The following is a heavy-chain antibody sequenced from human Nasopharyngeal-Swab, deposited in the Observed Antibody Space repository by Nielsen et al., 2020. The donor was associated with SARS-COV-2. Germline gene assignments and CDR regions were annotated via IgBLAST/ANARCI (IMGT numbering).Heavy chain of an antibody. D-gene: IGHD3-16*02. CDR3: ARDKGLRDYVWGSYRSSYYYYYGMDV. CDR2: IQHDGSEK. Sequence: WIRQPPGKGLEWVANIQHDGSEKYYVDSVKGRFTISRDNAKNSLYLQMNSLRAEDTAVYYCARDKGLRDYVWGSYRSSYYYYYGMDVWGQGTTVTVSS. V-gene: IGHV3-7*01. J-gene: IGHJ6*02.